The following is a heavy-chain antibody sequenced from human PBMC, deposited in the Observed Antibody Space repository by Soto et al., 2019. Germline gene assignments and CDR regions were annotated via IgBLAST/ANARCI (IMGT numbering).Heavy chain of an antibody. V-gene: IGHV4-31*03. CDR3: AAEVGFGPRFDY. CDR1: GGSISSGGYY. D-gene: IGHD3-3*01. Sequence: QVQLQESGPGLVKPSQTLSLTCTVSGGSISSGGYYWSWIRQHPGKGLEYIGYIYYSGSTYYNPSRKSRVAISVDTSKNQSSLKLTSVTAADPAVYYCAAEVGFGPRFDYWGQGTLVTGSS. J-gene: IGHJ4*02. CDR2: IYYSGST.